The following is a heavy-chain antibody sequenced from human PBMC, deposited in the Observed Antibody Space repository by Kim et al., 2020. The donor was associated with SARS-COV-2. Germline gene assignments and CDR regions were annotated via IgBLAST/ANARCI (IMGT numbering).Heavy chain of an antibody. D-gene: IGHD6-13*01. V-gene: IGHV4-31*03. CDR1: GGSISSGGYY. CDR2: ICDSGSS. CDR3: ARGLRQQLVRSPYGAFDI. Sequence: SETLSLTCTVSGGSISSGGYYWSWIRQHPGKGLEWIVYICDSGSSYYNPSRKSRVTISVDTSKNQFSLKLSSVTVADTAVSYCARGLRQQLVRSPYGAFDIWGQGTMVTVSS. J-gene: IGHJ3*02.